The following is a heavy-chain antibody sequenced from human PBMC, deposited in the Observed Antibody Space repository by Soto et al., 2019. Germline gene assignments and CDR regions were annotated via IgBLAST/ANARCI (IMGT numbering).Heavy chain of an antibody. J-gene: IGHJ4*02. Sequence: QVQLFQSGAEVKKPGASLKVSCTASGYTFTSYDINWVRLASGQGLEWMGWMNPYRGTTGYGERFQGRVTMTRDISIGTAYMGLTGLTSEDTAIYCCATGPWLGFDYWGQGTLVTVSS. D-gene: IGHD3-10*01. CDR1: GYTFTSYD. CDR3: ATGPWLGFDY. CDR2: MNPYRGTT. V-gene: IGHV1-8*01.